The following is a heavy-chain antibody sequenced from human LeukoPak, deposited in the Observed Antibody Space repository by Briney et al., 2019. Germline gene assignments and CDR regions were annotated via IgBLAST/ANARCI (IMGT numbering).Heavy chain of an antibody. Sequence: SETLSLTCTVSGGAISTYHWSWIRQPPGKGLEWIGYSYYNGRTSYNPSLKSRVIISVDASKNQFSLRLTSVTTADTAVYFCARGGGYSGYDNYFDYWGQGALVTVSS. CDR2: SYYNGRT. V-gene: IGHV4-59*01. CDR1: GGAISTYH. J-gene: IGHJ4*02. D-gene: IGHD5-12*01. CDR3: ARGGGYSGYDNYFDY.